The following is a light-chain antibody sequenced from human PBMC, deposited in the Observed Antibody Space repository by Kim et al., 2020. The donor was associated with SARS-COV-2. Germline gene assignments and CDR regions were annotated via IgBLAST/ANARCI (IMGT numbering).Light chain of an antibody. V-gene: IGLV2-23*02. CDR1: SSDVGSYNL. CDR3: CSCAGYVV. Sequence: SALTQPASVSGSPGQSITISCTGTSSDVGSYNLVSWYQQHPGKAPKLMIYEVSKRPSGVSNRFSGSKSGNTASLTISGLQAEDEADYYCCSCAGYVVFGGGTQLTVL. J-gene: IGLJ2*01. CDR2: EVS.